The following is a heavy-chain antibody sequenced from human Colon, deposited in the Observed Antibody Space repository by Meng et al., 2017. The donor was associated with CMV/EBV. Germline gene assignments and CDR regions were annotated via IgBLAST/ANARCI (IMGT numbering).Heavy chain of an antibody. J-gene: IGHJ6*02. D-gene: IGHD5-18*01. V-gene: IGHV3-7*01. Sequence: GESLKISCAASGFTFSSYSMNWVRQAPGKGLEWVANIKQDGSEKYYVDSVKGRFTISRDNAKNSLYLQMNSLRAEDTAVYYCARDQEIQLWDGVYYYYGMDVWGQGTTVTVSS. CDR2: IKQDGSEK. CDR3: ARDQEIQLWDGVYYYYGMDV. CDR1: GFTFSSYS.